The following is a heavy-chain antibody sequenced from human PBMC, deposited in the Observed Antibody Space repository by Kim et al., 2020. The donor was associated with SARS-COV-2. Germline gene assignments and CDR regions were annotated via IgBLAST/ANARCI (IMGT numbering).Heavy chain of an antibody. CDR3: ANNGMDV. Sequence: ANSYPTEYAASVKGRFTISRDDSKNSLYLKMNSLKTEDTAVYYCANNGMDVWGQGTTVTVSS. V-gene: IGHV3-72*01. J-gene: IGHJ6*02. CDR2: ANSYPT.